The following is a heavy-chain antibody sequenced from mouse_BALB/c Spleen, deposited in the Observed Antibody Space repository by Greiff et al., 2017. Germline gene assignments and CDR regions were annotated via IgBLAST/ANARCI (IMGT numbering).Heavy chain of an antibody. J-gene: IGHJ2*01. CDR3: ARDGSYFDY. V-gene: IGHV1-82*01. Sequence: VQLQESGPELVKPGASVKISCKASGYAFSSSWMNWVKQRPGQGLEWIGRIYPGDGDTNYNGKFKGKATLTADKSSSTAYMQLSSLTSVDSAVYFCARDGSYFDYWGQGTTLTVSS. D-gene: IGHD2-3*01. CDR2: IYPGDGDT. CDR1: GYAFSSSW.